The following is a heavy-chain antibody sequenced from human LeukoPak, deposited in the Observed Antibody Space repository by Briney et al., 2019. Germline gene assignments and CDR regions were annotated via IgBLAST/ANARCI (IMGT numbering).Heavy chain of an antibody. CDR1: EFDFSSHA. CDR2: ISISGSKT. D-gene: IGHD6-13*01. V-gene: IGHV3-23*01. CDR3: ARVRRAAAGTSFDY. Sequence: GGSLRLSSAASEFDFSSHAMTWVRQAPGKGLEWVSAISISGSKTYYADSVKGRFTISRDNSKNTLYLQMNSLRAEDTAVYYCARVRRAAAGTSFDYWGQGTLVTVSS. J-gene: IGHJ4*02.